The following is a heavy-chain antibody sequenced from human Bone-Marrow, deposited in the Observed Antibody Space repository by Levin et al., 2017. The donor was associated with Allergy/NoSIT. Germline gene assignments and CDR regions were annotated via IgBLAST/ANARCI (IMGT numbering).Heavy chain of an antibody. CDR3: ARILGEYYYDSSGQSRYNWFDP. D-gene: IGHD3-22*01. Sequence: KISCKASGGTFSSYAISWVRQAPGQGLEWMGGIIPIFGTANYAQKFQGRVTITADESTSTAYMELSSLRSEDTAVYYCARILGEYYYDSSGQSRYNWFDPWGQGTLVTVSS. J-gene: IGHJ5*02. CDR2: IIPIFGTA. CDR1: GGTFSSYA. V-gene: IGHV1-69*01.